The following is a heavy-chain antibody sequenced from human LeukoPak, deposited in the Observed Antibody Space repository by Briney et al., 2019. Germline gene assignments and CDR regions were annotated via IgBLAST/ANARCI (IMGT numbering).Heavy chain of an antibody. Sequence: PGGSLRLSCAASGFTFSSYWMSWVRQAPGKGLEWVANIKQDGSEKYYVDSVKGRFTISRDNAKNSLYLQMNSLRAEDTAVYYCAGNLVIMGYYGMDVWGQGTTVTVSS. CDR2: IKQDGSEK. V-gene: IGHV3-7*01. CDR3: AGNLVIMGYYGMDV. CDR1: GFTFSSYW. J-gene: IGHJ6*02. D-gene: IGHD3-3*01.